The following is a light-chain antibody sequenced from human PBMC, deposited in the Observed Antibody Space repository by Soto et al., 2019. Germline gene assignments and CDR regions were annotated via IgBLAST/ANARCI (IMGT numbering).Light chain of an antibody. V-gene: IGLV2-11*01. J-gene: IGLJ1*01. Sequence: QSVLTQPRSVSGSPGQSVTISCTGTSSDVGGYNYVSWYQQHPGKAPKLMIYDVSKRPSGVPDRFSGSKSGNTASLTISGLQAEDEADYYCCSYAGSYISVGTGTKVTVL. CDR3: CSYAGSYIS. CDR2: DVS. CDR1: SSDVGGYNY.